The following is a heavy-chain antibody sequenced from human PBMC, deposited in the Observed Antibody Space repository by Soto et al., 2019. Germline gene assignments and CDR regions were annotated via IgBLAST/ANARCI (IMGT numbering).Heavy chain of an antibody. Sequence: QVQLVESGGGVVQPGRSLRLSCAASGFTFSSYAMHWVRQAPGKGLEWVAVISYDGSNKYYADSVKGRFTISRDNSKNTLYLQMNSLRAEDTAVYYCARDREGPIAAAGTRVHYYYGMDVW. J-gene: IGHJ6*01. V-gene: IGHV3-30-3*01. CDR1: GFTFSSYA. CDR2: ISYDGSNK. D-gene: IGHD6-13*01. CDR3: ARDREGPIAAAGTRVHYYYGMDV.